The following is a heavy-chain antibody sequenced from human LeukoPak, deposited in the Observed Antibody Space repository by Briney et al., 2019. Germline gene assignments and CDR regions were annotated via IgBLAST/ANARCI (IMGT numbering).Heavy chain of an antibody. CDR2: INPNSGGT. J-gene: IGHJ4*02. V-gene: IGHV1-2*02. CDR1: GYTFTGYY. Sequence: ASVKVSCKASGYTFTGYYMHWVRQAPGQGLEWMGWINPNSGGTNYAQKFQGRVTMTRDTSISTACMELSRLRSDDTAVYYCARDGGRDGYEVPFDYWGQGTLVTVSS. CDR3: ARDGGRDGYEVPFDY. D-gene: IGHD5-24*01.